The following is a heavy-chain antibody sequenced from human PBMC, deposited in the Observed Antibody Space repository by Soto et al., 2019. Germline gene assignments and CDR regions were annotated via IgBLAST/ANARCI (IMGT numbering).Heavy chain of an antibody. CDR1: GFTVSSDH. V-gene: IGHV3-53*02. J-gene: IGHJ3*01. CDR3: AREAAGFDL. CDR2: MYYGGTT. Sequence: EMQLVETGGGLIQPGGSLRLSCAASGFTVSSDHMSWVRQAPRKGLEWISVMYYGGTTYYADSVQGRFTISRDSSTNTLYLQMTDLRAVDTAVYYCAREAAGFDLWGQGTMVTVSS. D-gene: IGHD6-13*01.